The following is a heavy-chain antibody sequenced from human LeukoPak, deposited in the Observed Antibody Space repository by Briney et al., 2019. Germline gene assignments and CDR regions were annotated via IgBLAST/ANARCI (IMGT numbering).Heavy chain of an antibody. J-gene: IGHJ5*02. CDR1: GGSISSGSYY. D-gene: IGHD2-15*01. Sequence: SETLSLTCTVSGGSISSGSYYWSCIRQPAGKGLEWIGRIYTSGSTNYNPSLKSRVTISVDTSKNQFSLKLSSVTAADTAVYYCARDSVDNCSGGSCYSGGLDPWGQGTLVTVSS. CDR3: ARDSVDNCSGGSCYSGGLDP. CDR2: IYTSGST. V-gene: IGHV4-61*02.